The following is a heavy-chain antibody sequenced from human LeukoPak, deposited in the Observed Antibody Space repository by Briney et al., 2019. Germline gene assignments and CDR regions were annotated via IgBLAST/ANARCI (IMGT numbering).Heavy chain of an antibody. J-gene: IGHJ4*02. CDR1: GFTFSSYG. V-gene: IGHV3-30*03. CDR2: ISYDGSNK. Sequence: GRSLRLSCAASGFTFSSYGMHWVRQAPGKGLEWVAVISYDGSNKYYADSVKGRFTISRDNSKNTLYLQMNSLRAEDTAVYYCARGNGLWFGELFDYWGQGTLVTVSS. CDR3: ARGNGLWFGELFDY. D-gene: IGHD3-10*01.